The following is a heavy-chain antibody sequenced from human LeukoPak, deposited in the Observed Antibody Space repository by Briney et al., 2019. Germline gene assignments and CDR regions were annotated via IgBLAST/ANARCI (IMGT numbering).Heavy chain of an antibody. J-gene: IGHJ4*02. Sequence: SETLSLTCAVYGVSFSGYYWSWIRQPPGKGLEWIGEINHSGSTNYNPSLKSRVTISVDTSKNQFSLKLGSVTAADTAVYYCAYDSSGYYGYWGQGTLVTVSS. V-gene: IGHV4-34*01. D-gene: IGHD3-22*01. CDR2: INHSGST. CDR3: AYDSSGYYGY. CDR1: GVSFSGYY.